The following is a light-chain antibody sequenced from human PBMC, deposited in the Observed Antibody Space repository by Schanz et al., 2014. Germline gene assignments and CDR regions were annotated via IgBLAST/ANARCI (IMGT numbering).Light chain of an antibody. V-gene: IGKV1-39*01. CDR3: QQSFTMPYT. CDR2: AAS. CDR1: QNIRNY. Sequence: DIQMTQSPSSLSASVGDRVTITCRASQNIRNYLNWYQQKPGKAPNLLIYAASGLQSGVPSRFSGSGSGTEFTLIISGLQPEDLARYYCQQSFTMPYTFGPGTKLEI. J-gene: IGKJ2*01.